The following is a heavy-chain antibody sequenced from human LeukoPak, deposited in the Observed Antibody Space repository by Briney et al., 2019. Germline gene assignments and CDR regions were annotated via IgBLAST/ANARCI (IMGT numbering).Heavy chain of an antibody. CDR1: GYTFTSHY. CDR3: ARVRYGPDQKDSFDV. Sequence: ASVKVSCKASGYTFTSHYLHWVRQAPGQGLEWMGIINPSGASTSYAQKFQGRVTMTWDTSTSTVYMELSSLRSEDTAMYYCARVRYGPDQKDSFDVWGQGTMVTVSS. D-gene: IGHD4-17*01. J-gene: IGHJ3*01. CDR2: INPSGAST. V-gene: IGHV1-46*01.